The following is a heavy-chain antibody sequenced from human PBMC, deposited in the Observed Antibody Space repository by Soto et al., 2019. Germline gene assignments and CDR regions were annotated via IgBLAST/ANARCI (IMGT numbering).Heavy chain of an antibody. Sequence: GGSLRLSCAASGFTFSIYAMTLVRQSPGKGLEWVSGISGSGDSTYYADSVKGRFTISRDDFKNRLFLQMESLRAEDKALYYCARDWGSDSGVLLDSWGQGTLVAVSS. CDR2: ISGSGDST. CDR1: GFTFSIYA. CDR3: ARDWGSDSGVLLDS. D-gene: IGHD4-17*01. J-gene: IGHJ4*02. V-gene: IGHV3-23*01.